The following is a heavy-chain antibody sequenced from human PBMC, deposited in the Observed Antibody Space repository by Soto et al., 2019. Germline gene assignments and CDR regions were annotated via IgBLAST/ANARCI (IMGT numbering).Heavy chain of an antibody. V-gene: IGHV3-30-3*01. CDR2: IAYDGTNQ. CDR3: ARGACTSTSCYSGQGFDY. D-gene: IGHD2-2*02. J-gene: IGHJ4*02. Sequence: GSLRLSCAAAGFTFITYAIHLFRHSAWKWLECVALIAYDGTNQYYADSVKGRFTISRDNSKKTLYLQMNSLRAEDTAVYYCARGACTSTSCYSGQGFDYWGQGTLVTVSS. CDR1: GFTFITYA.